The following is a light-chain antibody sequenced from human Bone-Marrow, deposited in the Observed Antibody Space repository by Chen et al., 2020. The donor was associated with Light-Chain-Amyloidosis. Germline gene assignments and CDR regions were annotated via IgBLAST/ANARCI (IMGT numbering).Light chain of an antibody. CDR1: QGIAHY. V-gene: IGKV1-27*01. CDR2: ATS. Sequence: DIQMTQSPSSVSASVGDRVTITCRASQGIAHYLAWYQQKPGKVPKLLIYATSTLQSGVPSRFSGGGSGTVFTLTISSLQPEDVATYYCQKYSSAPLAFGGGTKVEIK. J-gene: IGKJ4*01. CDR3: QKYSSAPLA.